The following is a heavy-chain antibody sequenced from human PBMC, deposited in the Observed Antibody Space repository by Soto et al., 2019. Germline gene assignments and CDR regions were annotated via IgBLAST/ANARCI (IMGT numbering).Heavy chain of an antibody. V-gene: IGHV3-13*01. CDR2: IGADGDT. CDR3: ARAGVPSTSNDYYYIDV. CDR1: GSTFSWYD. D-gene: IGHD7-27*01. Sequence: LRLSCAASGSTFSWYDMLWVRQGSGKGLEWVSGIGADGDTYYLDSVKGRFIISRENAKNSLYLQMNSLSAGDTAVYYCARAGVPSTSNDYYYIDVWGKGTTVTVSS. J-gene: IGHJ6*03.